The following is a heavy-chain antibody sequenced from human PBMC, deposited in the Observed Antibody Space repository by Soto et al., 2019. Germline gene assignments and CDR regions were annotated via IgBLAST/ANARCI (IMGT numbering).Heavy chain of an antibody. CDR1: GGSITSGAYY. CDR2: IYYRGTT. J-gene: IGHJ4*02. V-gene: IGHV4-31*03. CDR3: ARSVGAIYSY. Sequence: QVQLQESGPGLVKPSQTLSLTCTVSGGSITSGAYYWSWIRQHPGKGLEWIGSIYYRGTTYYNPSLRSRLTISIDTPEIQFTLKLSSVTAADTAVYYCARSVGAIYSYWGQGTLVTVSS. D-gene: IGHD4-4*01.